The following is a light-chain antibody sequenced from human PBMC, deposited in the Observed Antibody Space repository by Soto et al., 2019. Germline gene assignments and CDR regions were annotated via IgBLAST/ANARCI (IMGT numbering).Light chain of an antibody. CDR2: GVK. V-gene: IGLV2-14*01. CDR1: GRDIGAYDY. J-gene: IGLJ1*01. Sequence: QSALTQPASVSGSPEQSITISCTGSGRDIGAYDYVSWYQQHPGKAPKLLIYGVKNRPSGVSYRFSASKSAFTASLTISGLQAEDEAHYYCSSYTTSYFYVFGPGTKVTVL. CDR3: SSYTTSYFYV.